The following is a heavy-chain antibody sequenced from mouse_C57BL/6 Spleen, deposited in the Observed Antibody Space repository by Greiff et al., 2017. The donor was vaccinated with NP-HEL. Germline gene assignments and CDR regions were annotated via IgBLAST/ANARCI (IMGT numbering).Heavy chain of an antibody. J-gene: IGHJ3*01. V-gene: IGHV5-4*01. CDR3: ARAFAY. Sequence: EVQLVESGGGLVKPGGSLKLSCAASGFTFSSYAMSWVRQTPEKRLEWVATISDGGSYTYYPDNVKGRFTISRDNAKNNLYLQMSHLKSEDTAMYYCARAFAYWGQGTLVTVSA. CDR2: ISDGGSYT. CDR1: GFTFSSYA.